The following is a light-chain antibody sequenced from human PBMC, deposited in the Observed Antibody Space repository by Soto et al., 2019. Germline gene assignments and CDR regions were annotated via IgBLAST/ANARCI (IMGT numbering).Light chain of an antibody. Sequence: DVVMTQSPLSLPVTLGQPASISCRSSQSLVHSDGNIYLNWFQQRPGQSPRRLIYEISKRDSGVTDRFRGSGSGADFTLRISRGEADDVGVYYCMQGTPWPRTFGPGNKVDIK. V-gene: IGKV2-30*02. CDR2: EIS. CDR1: QSLVHSDGNIY. CDR3: MQGTPWPRT. J-gene: IGKJ3*01.